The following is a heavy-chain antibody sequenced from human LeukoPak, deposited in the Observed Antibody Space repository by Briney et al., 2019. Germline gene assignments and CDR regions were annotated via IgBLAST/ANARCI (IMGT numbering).Heavy chain of an antibody. CDR2: IYYSGST. Sequence: KASETLSLTCTVSGGSISSGGYYWSWIRQHPGKGLEWIGYIYYSGSTYYNPSLKSRVTISVDTSKNQFSLKLSSVTAADTAVYYCARSSGYYLVFDYWGQGTLVTVSS. CDR1: GGSISSGGYY. D-gene: IGHD3-22*01. J-gene: IGHJ4*02. CDR3: ARSSGYYLVFDY. V-gene: IGHV4-31*03.